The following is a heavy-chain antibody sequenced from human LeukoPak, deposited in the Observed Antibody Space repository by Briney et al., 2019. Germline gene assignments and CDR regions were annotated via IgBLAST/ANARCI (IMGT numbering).Heavy chain of an antibody. CDR2: INHSGST. Sequence: KPSETLSLTCAVYGGSFSGYYWSWIRQPPGKGLEWIGEINHSGSTNYNPSLKSRVTISVDTSKNQFSLKLSSVTAADTAVYYCASRSYYYDSSGYRNWFDPWGQGTLVTVSS. CDR3: ASRSYYYDSSGYRNWFDP. CDR1: GGSFSGYY. V-gene: IGHV4-34*01. D-gene: IGHD3-22*01. J-gene: IGHJ5*02.